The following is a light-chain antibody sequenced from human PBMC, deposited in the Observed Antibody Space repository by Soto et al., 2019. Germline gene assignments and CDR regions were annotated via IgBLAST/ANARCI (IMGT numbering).Light chain of an antibody. CDR1: QSVSSY. V-gene: IGKV3-11*01. J-gene: IGKJ4*01. Sequence: EIVLTQSPATLSLSPGERATLSCRASQSVSSYLAWYQQKPGQAPRLLIYDASNRATGIPARFSGSGSGTDFTLTISGLEPEDFAVYYCQHRANWPLTFGGGTTVEIK. CDR2: DAS. CDR3: QHRANWPLT.